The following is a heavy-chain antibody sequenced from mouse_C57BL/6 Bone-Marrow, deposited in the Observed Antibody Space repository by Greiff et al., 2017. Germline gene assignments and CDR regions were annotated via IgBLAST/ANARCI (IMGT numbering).Heavy chain of an antibody. J-gene: IGHJ4*01. CDR3: AHYDGFYYYARDY. Sequence: QVQLQQPGAELVKPGASVKLSCKASGYTFTSYWMHWVKQRPGQGLEWIGMIHPNSGSTNYNEKFKGKATLTVDKSSSTAYMQLSSLTSEDSAVYYCAHYDGFYYYARDYWGQGTSVTVSA. D-gene: IGHD2-3*01. CDR2: IHPNSGST. CDR1: GYTFTSYW. V-gene: IGHV1-64*01.